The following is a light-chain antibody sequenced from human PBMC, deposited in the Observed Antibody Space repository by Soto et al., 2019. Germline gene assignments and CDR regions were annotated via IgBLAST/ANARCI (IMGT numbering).Light chain of an antibody. Sequence: QSALTQPASVSGSPGQSITISCTGTSSDVGGYNHVSWYQQHPGEAPKLMIYDVSSRPSGVSNRFSGSKAADTASLTISGPQAEDEADYYCSSFATTDTPMVFGGGTQLTVL. J-gene: IGLJ2*01. V-gene: IGLV2-14*03. CDR3: SSFATTDTPMV. CDR1: SSDVGGYNH. CDR2: DVS.